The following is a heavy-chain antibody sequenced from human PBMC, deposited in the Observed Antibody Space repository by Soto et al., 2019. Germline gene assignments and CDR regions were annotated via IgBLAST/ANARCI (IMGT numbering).Heavy chain of an antibody. CDR3: ARDPYYDFWSGYYTSYYYYGMDV. D-gene: IGHD3-3*01. Sequence: ASVKVSFKASGYTFTSYGISWLRQAPGQGLEWMGWISAYNGNTNYAQKLQGRVTMTTDTSTSTAYMELRSLRSDDTAVYYCARDPYYDFWSGYYTSYYYYGMDVWGQGTTVTVSS. J-gene: IGHJ6*02. CDR1: GYTFTSYG. CDR2: ISAYNGNT. V-gene: IGHV1-18*04.